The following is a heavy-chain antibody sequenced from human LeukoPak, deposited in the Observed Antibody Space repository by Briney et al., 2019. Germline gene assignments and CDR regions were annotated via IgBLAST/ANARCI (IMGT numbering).Heavy chain of an antibody. J-gene: IGHJ5*02. CDR1: GYTFTSYD. CDR3: ARGRMVRGVIIWRNWFDP. V-gene: IGHV1-8*01. D-gene: IGHD3-10*01. Sequence: GASVKVACKASGYTFTSYDINWVRQATGQGLEWMGWKNPTRGYTGYAQKFQGRVTMTRNTPISTAYMELSSLGSEDTTVYYCARGRMVRGVIIWRNWFDPWGQGTLVTVSS. CDR2: KNPTRGYT.